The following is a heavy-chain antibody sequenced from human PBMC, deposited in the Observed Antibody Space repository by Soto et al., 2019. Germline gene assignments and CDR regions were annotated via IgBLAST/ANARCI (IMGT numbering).Heavy chain of an antibody. Sequence: EVKLMESGGALVQPGGSLRLSCAASGFTFGHSAITWVRQSPGKGLGGVSTISGRGDETFYAASVKGRFTVSRDNSRNTASLQLNSLRVDDTAVYFCSGGGHLSAFGPWGQGTLVTVTS. V-gene: IGHV3-23*01. CDR3: SGGGHLSAFGP. J-gene: IGHJ5*02. D-gene: IGHD3-16*01. CDR1: GFTFGHSA. CDR2: ISGRGDET.